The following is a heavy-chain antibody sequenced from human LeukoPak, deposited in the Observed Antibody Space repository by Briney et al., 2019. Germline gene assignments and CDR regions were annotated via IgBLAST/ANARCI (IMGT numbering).Heavy chain of an antibody. J-gene: IGHJ4*02. D-gene: IGHD1-26*01. Sequence: SETLSLTCTVSAGSINNYYWSWIRQPPGKGLEWIGYIYYSGSTNYNPSPKSRVTISVDSSMNQFSLRLSSVTAADTAVYYCARGRSYYTYWGRGTLVTVSS. V-gene: IGHV4-59*01. CDR1: AGSINNYY. CDR2: IYYSGST. CDR3: ARGRSYYTY.